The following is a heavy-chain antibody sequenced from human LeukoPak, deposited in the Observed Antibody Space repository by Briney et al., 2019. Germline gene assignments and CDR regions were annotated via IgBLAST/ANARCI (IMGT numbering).Heavy chain of an antibody. CDR3: AKRGGYESMAAFDY. CDR1: GFTFNNYA. Sequence: GGCLRLSCAASGFTFNNYAMSWVRQAPGKGLEWVSAISPGGSDTYYADSLRGRFTTSRDNSKKTLSLQMSSLRAEDSAVYYCAKRGGYESMAAFDYWGQGTLVTVSS. D-gene: IGHD3-16*01. V-gene: IGHV3-23*01. J-gene: IGHJ4*02. CDR2: ISPGGSDT.